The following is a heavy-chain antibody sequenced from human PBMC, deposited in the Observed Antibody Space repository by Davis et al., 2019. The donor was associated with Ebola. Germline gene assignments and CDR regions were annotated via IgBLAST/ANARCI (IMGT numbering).Heavy chain of an antibody. CDR1: GFTFSSYS. CDR3: ARGGWDY. Sequence: GGSLRLSCAASGFTFSSYSMNWVRQAPGKGLEWVANIKQDGSEKYYVDSVKGRFTISRDNAKNSLYLQMNSLRAEDTAVYYCARGGWDYWGQGTLVTVSS. J-gene: IGHJ4*02. V-gene: IGHV3-7*01. CDR2: IKQDGSEK.